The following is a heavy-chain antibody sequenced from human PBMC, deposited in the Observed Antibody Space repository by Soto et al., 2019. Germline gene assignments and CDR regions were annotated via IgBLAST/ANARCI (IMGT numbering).Heavy chain of an antibody. CDR3: ARVRCSSTSCINGMDV. CDR1: GFTFSNYG. J-gene: IGHJ6*02. Sequence: GGSLRLSCAASGFTFSNYGIHWVRQAPGKGLGWVAVIWYDGTNKYYADSVKGRFTISRDNSKNTQYLEVNSLTAEDTAVYYCARVRCSSTSCINGMDVWGQGTTVTVSS. V-gene: IGHV3-33*01. CDR2: IWYDGTNK. D-gene: IGHD2-2*01.